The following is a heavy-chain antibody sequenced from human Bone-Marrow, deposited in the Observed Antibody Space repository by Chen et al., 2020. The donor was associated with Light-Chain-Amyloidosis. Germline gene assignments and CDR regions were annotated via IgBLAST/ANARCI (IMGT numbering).Heavy chain of an antibody. CDR2: IYPDDSDA. D-gene: IGHD1-1*01. CDR3: ASWRDGYYCAY. V-gene: IGHV5-51*01. Sequence: EVQLEQSGPEVKKPGEYLKISCKGSGYTFPNYWIGWVRQMPGKGLEWMGVIYPDDSDARYSPPVVCVLTISAVTSISAASLQWRSLKGSDTAMYYCASWRDGYYCAYWGQGSWVTVSS. J-gene: IGHJ4*02. CDR1: GYTFPNYW.